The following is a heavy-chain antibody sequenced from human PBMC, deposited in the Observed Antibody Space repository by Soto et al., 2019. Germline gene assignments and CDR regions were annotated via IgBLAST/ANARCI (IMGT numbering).Heavy chain of an antibody. Sequence: LRLSCAVTGFSVSYNSMSWVRQAPGKGLEWVSVIYSGGSTYYADSVKGRFTISRDTSKNMLYLQMNSLRTEDTAVYYCARDAVYSDILTGSPRGHGMDVWGQGTTVTVSS. CDR3: ARDAVYSDILTGSPRGHGMDV. CDR2: IYSGGST. CDR1: GFSVSYNS. D-gene: IGHD3-9*01. V-gene: IGHV3-53*01. J-gene: IGHJ6*02.